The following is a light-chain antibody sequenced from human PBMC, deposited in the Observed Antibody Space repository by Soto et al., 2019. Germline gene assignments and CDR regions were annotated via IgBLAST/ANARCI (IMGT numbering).Light chain of an antibody. CDR1: QDIVKY. V-gene: IGKV1-33*01. Sequence: DIQMTQSPSSLSASVGDRVTIACQASQDIVKYLNWYQQKPGKAPELLIYDASNLEPGVPSRFSGSGSGTHFTFTISSLHPEDIATYYCQHYANLTPPFGQGTKVDIX. CDR2: DAS. CDR3: QHYANLTPP. J-gene: IGKJ2*01.